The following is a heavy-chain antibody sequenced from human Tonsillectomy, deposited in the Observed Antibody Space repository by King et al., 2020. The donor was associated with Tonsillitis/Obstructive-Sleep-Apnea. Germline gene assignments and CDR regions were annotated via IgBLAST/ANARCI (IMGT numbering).Heavy chain of an antibody. V-gene: IGHV3-9*01. CDR2: ISWNSGSI. J-gene: IGHJ4*02. Sequence: VQLVESGGGLVQPGRSLRLSCAASGFTFDDYAMHWVRQAPGKGLEWVSGISWNSGSIGYADSVKGRFTISRDNAKNSQYLQMNSLRAEDTALYYCAKSPLRYSSSWLDYWGQGTLVTVSS. D-gene: IGHD6-13*01. CDR3: AKSPLRYSSSWLDY. CDR1: GFTFDDYA.